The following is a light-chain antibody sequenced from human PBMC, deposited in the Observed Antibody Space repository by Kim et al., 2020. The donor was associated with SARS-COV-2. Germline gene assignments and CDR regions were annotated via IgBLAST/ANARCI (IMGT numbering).Light chain of an antibody. Sequence: GKSITISCTRSRGSIASNYVQCYQQRPRSAPATVIFEYNQRPSGVPDRFSGSIDSSSNSASLTISGLKTEDEANYYCQSYDSSNVVFGGGTQLTVL. J-gene: IGLJ2*01. CDR1: RGSIASNY. CDR3: QSYDSSNVV. CDR2: EYN. V-gene: IGLV6-57*03.